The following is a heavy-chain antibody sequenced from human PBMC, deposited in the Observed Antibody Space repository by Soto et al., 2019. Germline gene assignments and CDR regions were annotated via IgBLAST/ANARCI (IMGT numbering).Heavy chain of an antibody. CDR3: AAAARAVPGRSWAFDI. CDR1: GFTFSSSA. D-gene: IGHD6-25*01. Sequence: QIQLVQSGPEVKKPGTSVKVSCKASGFTFSSSAMQWVRQARGQRLEWIGWIVVGNGHTKYAQKFQERVTMTRDLSTGTAYMQLSSLRSEDTAVYYCAAAARAVPGRSWAFDIWGQGTMVTVSS. J-gene: IGHJ3*02. V-gene: IGHV1-58*02. CDR2: IVVGNGHT.